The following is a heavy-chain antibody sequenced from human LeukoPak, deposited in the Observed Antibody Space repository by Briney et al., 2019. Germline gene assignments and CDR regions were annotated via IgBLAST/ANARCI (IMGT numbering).Heavy chain of an antibody. Sequence: SETLSLTCTVSGGPISSSSYYWGWIRQPPGKGLEWIGSIYYSGSTYYNPSLKSRVTISVDTSKNQFSLQLNSVTPEDTAVYYCARSARYYYGSGSHSYYFDYWGQGTLVTVSS. CDR3: ARSARYYYGSGSHSYYFDY. J-gene: IGHJ4*02. CDR1: GGPISSSSYY. V-gene: IGHV4-39*07. CDR2: IYYSGST. D-gene: IGHD3-10*01.